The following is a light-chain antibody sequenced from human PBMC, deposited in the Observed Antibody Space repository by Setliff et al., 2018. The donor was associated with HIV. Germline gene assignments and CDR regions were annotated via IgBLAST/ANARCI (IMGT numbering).Light chain of an antibody. CDR2: QAS. CDR1: RNDVGRYDL. CDR3: CSNTGSNTYV. J-gene: IGLJ1*01. V-gene: IGLV2-23*01. Sequence: QSVLTQPASVSGSPGQSITISCSGTRNDVGRYDLVSWYQQHPGKAPKLMIYQASGRPSGVSNRFSASKSGNTASLTISGLQAEDEADYYCCSNTGSNTYVFGAGTKVTVL.